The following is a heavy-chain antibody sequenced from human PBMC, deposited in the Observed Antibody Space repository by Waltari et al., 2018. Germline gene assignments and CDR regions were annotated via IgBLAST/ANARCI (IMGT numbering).Heavy chain of an antibody. CDR2: INHDGSGK. Sequence: EVHLVESGGGLVQPGGSLRLSCATPGFTFTNYWMSWVRQAPGKGLEWLANINHDGSGKFFLGCVKGRFTISRDNAKKSVYLRMNSLTGEDTAVYYCATSRDAAGNDWGQGTLVTFSS. J-gene: IGHJ4*02. CDR3: ATSRDAAGND. V-gene: IGHV3-7*01. CDR1: GFTFTNYW. D-gene: IGHD6-13*01.